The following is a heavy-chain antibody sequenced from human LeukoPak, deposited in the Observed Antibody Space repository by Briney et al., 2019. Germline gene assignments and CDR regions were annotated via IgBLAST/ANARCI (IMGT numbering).Heavy chain of an antibody. V-gene: IGHV3-23*01. D-gene: IGHD3-16*01. J-gene: IGHJ4*02. CDR3: ASAGGGLLRSFYY. CDR1: GFTFRSYA. CDR2: ISNSGGST. Sequence: GGSLRLSCAVSGFTFRSYAMSWVRQAPGKGLEWVSGISNSGGSTFYADSVKGRFTISRDNSRNTLYLEMDSLRAEDTAVYFCASAGGGLLRSFYYLGRGTLVTVSS.